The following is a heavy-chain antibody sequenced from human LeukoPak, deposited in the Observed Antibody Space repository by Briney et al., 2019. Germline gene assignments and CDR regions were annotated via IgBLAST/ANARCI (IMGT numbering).Heavy chain of an antibody. CDR1: GFTFSSYW. Sequence: GGSLRLSCAASGFTFSSYWMHWVRQAPGKGLVWVSRINSDGSSTSYADSVKGRFTISRDNAKNTLYLQMNSLRAEDTAVYYCTTGRVAITRDYFDYWGQGTLVTVSS. CDR3: TTGRVAITRDYFDY. V-gene: IGHV3-74*01. CDR2: INSDGSST. J-gene: IGHJ4*02. D-gene: IGHD3-22*01.